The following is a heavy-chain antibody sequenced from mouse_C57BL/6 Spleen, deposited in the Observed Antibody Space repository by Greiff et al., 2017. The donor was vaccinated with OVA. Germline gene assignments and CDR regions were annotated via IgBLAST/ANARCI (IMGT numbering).Heavy chain of an antibody. J-gene: IGHJ2*01. CDR1: GYTFTSYW. CDR2: IDPSDSYT. CDR3: ASRNLDD. V-gene: IGHV1-69*01. Sequence: QVQLQQPGAELVMPGASVKLSCKASGYTFTSYWMHWVKQRPGQGLEWIGEIDPSDSYTNYNQKFKGKSTLTVDKSSSTAYMQLSSLTSEDSAGYYCASRNLDDWGQGTTLTVSS.